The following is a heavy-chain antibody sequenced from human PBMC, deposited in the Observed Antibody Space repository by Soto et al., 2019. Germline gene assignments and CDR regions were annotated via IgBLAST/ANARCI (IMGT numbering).Heavy chain of an antibody. J-gene: IGHJ4*02. Sequence: QVQLVESGGDWAKPGGSLRLSCAASGFTFRIYYLTWVRQAPGEGREWISYISSAGAYTDYADPVKGRFTISRDNARNLLFLQINSLRAEDTAVYYCVRANWNVDYWGRGTLVTVSS. V-gene: IGHV3-11*06. CDR1: GFTFRIYY. CDR3: VRANWNVDY. CDR2: ISSAGAYT. D-gene: IGHD1-1*01.